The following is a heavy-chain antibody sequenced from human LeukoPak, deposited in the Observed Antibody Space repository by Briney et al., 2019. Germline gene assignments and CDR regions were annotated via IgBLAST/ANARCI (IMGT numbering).Heavy chain of an antibody. J-gene: IGHJ6*03. Sequence: PSETLSLTCSVSGGSISSHFWTWIRQPPGKGLEWIGRIYTSGSTNYNPSLKSRVTMSVDTPKNQFSLKLSSVTAADTAVYYCAREILSYYYYMDVWGKGTTVTISS. CDR2: IYTSGST. V-gene: IGHV4-4*07. CDR1: GGSISSHF. CDR3: AREILSYYYYMDV.